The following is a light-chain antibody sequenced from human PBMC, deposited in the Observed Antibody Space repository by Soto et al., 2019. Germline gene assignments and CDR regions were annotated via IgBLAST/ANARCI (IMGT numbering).Light chain of an antibody. CDR2: KAS. J-gene: IGKJ1*01. CDR3: LQYNSYPWT. CDR1: QTISIW. V-gene: IGKV1-5*03. Sequence: DIQMTQSPYTLSASVGDSVTITCRASQTISIWLAWYQQKPGKAPKLLIYKASDLGSGVPSTFSGSASGTEFTLTISSLQPDDFATYSCLQYNSYPWTFGQGTKVEL.